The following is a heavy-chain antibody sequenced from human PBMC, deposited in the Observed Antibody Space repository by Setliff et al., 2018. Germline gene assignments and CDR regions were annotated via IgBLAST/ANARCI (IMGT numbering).Heavy chain of an antibody. CDR3: ARHDARGYYYYMDV. J-gene: IGHJ6*03. Sequence: SETLSLTCSVSGGAVSGDYWTWIRQPPGKGLEYIGYINYSGSTNYNPSLKSPVTISIDTSKNQFSLKLSSVTAADTAIYYCARHDARGYYYYMDVWGEGTTVTVSS. D-gene: IGHD3-10*01. CDR1: GGAVSGDY. V-gene: IGHV4-59*08. CDR2: INYSGST.